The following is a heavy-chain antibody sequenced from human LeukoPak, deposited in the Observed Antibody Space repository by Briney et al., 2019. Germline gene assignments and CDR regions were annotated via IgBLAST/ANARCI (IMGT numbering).Heavy chain of an antibody. CDR1: GITFGNNW. CDR2: INSDGGGA. CDR3: AKDVPPNCFDN. J-gene: IGHJ5*02. V-gene: IGHV3-74*01. Sequence: PGGSLRLSCAASGITFGNNWMHWVRQGPGKGLEGMSRINSDGGGAIYADSVKGGVTISRDNANNTLYLQMTSLRAEDTAVYYCAKDVPPNCFDNWGQGALVTVSS.